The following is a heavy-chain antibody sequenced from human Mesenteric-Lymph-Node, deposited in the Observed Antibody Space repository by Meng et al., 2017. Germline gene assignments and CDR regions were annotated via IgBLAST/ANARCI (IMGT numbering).Heavy chain of an antibody. V-gene: IGHV4-39*01. CDR1: GGSSSSSSYY. Sequence: QLQEPGPGLVKPSGTLSLTCTVSGGSSSSSSYYWGWIRQPPGKGLEWIGSIYYSGSTYYNPSLKSRVTISVDTSKNQFSLKLSSVTAADTAVYYCASPLGILGIVDLWGRGTLVTVFS. J-gene: IGHJ2*01. CDR3: ASPLGILGIVDL. D-gene: IGHD7-27*01. CDR2: IYYSGST.